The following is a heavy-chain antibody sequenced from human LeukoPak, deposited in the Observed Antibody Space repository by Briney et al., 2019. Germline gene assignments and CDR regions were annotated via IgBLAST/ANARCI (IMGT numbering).Heavy chain of an antibody. D-gene: IGHD3-22*01. V-gene: IGHV4-59*01. CDR1: GGSFSGYY. CDR2: IYYSGST. Sequence: SETLSLTCAVYGGSFSGYYWSWIRQTPGKGLEWIGYIYYSGSTNYNPSLKSRVTISVDTSKNQFSLKLSSVTAADTAVYYCARGPYYYDSSGYYFAAFDIWGQGTMVTVSS. CDR3: ARGPYYYDSSGYYFAAFDI. J-gene: IGHJ3*02.